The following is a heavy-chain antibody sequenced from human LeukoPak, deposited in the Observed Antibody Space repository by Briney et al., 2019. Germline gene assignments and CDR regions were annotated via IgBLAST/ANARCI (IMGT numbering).Heavy chain of an antibody. CDR2: IYPGDSAT. J-gene: IGHJ4*02. CDR1: GYNFSSYW. V-gene: IGHV5-51*01. D-gene: IGHD2/OR15-2a*01. Sequence: NRGGSLQISCKASGYNFSSYWIGWVRPLPGKGLEWMGIIYPGDSATRYSPSFQGQVTISADKSISTAYLQWSSLKASDTAMYYCARNRDSDYWGQGTLVTVSS. CDR3: ARNRDSDY.